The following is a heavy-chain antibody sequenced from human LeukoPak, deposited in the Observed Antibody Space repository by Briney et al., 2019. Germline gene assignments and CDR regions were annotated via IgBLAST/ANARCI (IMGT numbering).Heavy chain of an antibody. Sequence: ASVKVSCKASGYTFTGYYMHWVRQAPGQGLEWMGWINPNSGGTNYAQKFQGRVTMTRDTSISTAYMELSSLRSEDTAVYYCARAYYYDSSGFRDLSDWGQGTLVAVSS. J-gene: IGHJ4*02. V-gene: IGHV1-2*02. CDR3: ARAYYYDSSGFRDLSD. CDR2: INPNSGGT. D-gene: IGHD3-22*01. CDR1: GYTFTGYY.